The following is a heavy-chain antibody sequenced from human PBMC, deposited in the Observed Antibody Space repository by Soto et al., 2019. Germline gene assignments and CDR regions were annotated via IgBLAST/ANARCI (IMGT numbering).Heavy chain of an antibody. Sequence: ASVKVSCKASGYTLSNYGISWVRQAPGQGLERMGWTSVYNEDTNYREKFQGRFTLTTDTSTNTAYMELRSLRYDDTAVYYCVRDPPRGYYATATFDYSGQGTPVTSPQ. CDR2: TSVYNEDT. J-gene: IGHJ4*02. D-gene: IGHD3-16*01. CDR3: VRDPPRGYYATATFDY. V-gene: IGHV1-18*01. CDR1: GYTLSNYG.